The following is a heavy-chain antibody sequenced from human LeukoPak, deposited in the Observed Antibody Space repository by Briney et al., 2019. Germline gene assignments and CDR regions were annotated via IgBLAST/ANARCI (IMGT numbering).Heavy chain of an antibody. D-gene: IGHD3-3*01. CDR3: AKDWIFGVVIPQSGFDY. CDR1: GFTFSSYG. J-gene: IGHJ4*02. V-gene: IGHV3-30*02. Sequence: GGSLRLSCAASGFTFSSYGMHWVRQAPGKGLEWVAFIRYDGSNKYYADSVKGRFTISRDNSKNTLYLQMNSLRAEDTAVYYCAKDWIFGVVIPQSGFDYWGQGTLVTVSS. CDR2: IRYDGSNK.